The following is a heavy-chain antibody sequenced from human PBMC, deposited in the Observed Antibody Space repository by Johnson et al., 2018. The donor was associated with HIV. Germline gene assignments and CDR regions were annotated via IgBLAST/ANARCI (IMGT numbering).Heavy chain of an antibody. V-gene: IGHV3-30*02. CDR2: KRYDGSNM. J-gene: IGHJ3*02. D-gene: IGHD3-10*01. Sequence: QVQLVESGGGLVQPGGSLRLSCAASGFTFSSYDMHWVRQATGKGLEWVSFKRYDGSNMYYADFVKGRFTISRDNSKNTLYLQMTSLRAEDTAVYYCVRGLLWFGELLEAFDIWGQGTMVTVSS. CDR1: GFTFSSYD. CDR3: VRGLLWFGELLEAFDI.